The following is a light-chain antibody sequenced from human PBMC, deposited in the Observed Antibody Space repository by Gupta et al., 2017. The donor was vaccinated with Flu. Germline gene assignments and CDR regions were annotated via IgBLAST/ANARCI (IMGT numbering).Light chain of an antibody. CDR3: QQHSNWPGLT. Sequence: ATLSLSPGERATLSCGASQSVKSFLAWYQQKPGQTPRLLIYGASNRATGIPARFSGSGSGTEFTLTISSREPEDFAVYYCQQHSNWPGLTFGGGTKVEIK. CDR2: GAS. CDR1: QSVKSF. V-gene: IGKV3-11*01. J-gene: IGKJ4*02.